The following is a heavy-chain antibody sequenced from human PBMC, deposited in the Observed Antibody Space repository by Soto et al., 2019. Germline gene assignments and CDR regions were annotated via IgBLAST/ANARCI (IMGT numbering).Heavy chain of an antibody. Sequence: GGSLRLSCAASGFTFSSYAMSWVRQAPGKGLEWVSAISGSGGSTYYADSVKGRFTISRDNSKNTLYLQMNSLRAEDTAVYYCAKAGEVRGVIILTDYYYYMDVWGKGTTVTVS. V-gene: IGHV3-23*01. CDR1: GFTFSSYA. D-gene: IGHD3-10*01. J-gene: IGHJ6*03. CDR2: ISGSGGST. CDR3: AKAGEVRGVIILTDYYYYMDV.